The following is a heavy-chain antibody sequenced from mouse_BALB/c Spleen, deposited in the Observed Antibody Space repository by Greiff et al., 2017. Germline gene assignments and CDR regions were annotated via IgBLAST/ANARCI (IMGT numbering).Heavy chain of an antibody. D-gene: IGHD2-3*01. CDR1: GYPFTSYW. CDR3: ARSRNDGYSYWYFDV. CDR2: IAPGSGST. V-gene: IGHV1S41*01. Sequence: DLVKPGASVKLSCKASGYPFTSYWINWIKQRPGQGLEWIGRIAPGSGSTYYNEMFKGKATLTVDTSSSTAYIQLSSLSSEDSAVYFCARSRNDGYSYWYFDVWGAGTTVTVSS. J-gene: IGHJ1*01.